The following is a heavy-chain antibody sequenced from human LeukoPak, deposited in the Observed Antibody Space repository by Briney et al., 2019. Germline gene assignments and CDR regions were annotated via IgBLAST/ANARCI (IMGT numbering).Heavy chain of an antibody. V-gene: IGHV4-59*01. CDR1: GGSISSYY. CDR3: ARTPIFGVVTNNWYFDL. CDR2: IYYSGST. Sequence: PSETLSLTCTVSGGSISSYYWSWIRQPPGKGLEWIGYIYYSGSTNYNPSLKSRVTISVDTSKNQFSLKLSSVTAADTAVYYCARTPIFGVVTNNWYFDLWGRGTLVTVSS. J-gene: IGHJ2*01. D-gene: IGHD3-3*01.